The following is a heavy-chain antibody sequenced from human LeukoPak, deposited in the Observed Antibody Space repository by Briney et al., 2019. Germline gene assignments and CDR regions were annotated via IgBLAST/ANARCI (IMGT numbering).Heavy chain of an antibody. CDR1: GGSISSYY. Sequence: SETLSLTCTVSGGSISSYYWSWIRQPPGKGLEWIGYIFYSGSTKYNPSLKSRVTISVDTSKNQFSLKLSSVTAADTAVYYCARDGRRLRYFDWLLSGHDYWGQGTLVTVSS. CDR2: IFYSGST. J-gene: IGHJ4*02. D-gene: IGHD3-9*01. V-gene: IGHV4-4*08. CDR3: ARDGRRLRYFDWLLSGHDY.